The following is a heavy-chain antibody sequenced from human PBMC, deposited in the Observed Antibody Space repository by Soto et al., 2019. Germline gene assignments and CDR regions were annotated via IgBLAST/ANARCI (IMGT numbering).Heavy chain of an antibody. CDR2: IIPIFGTA. CDR1: GGTFSSHS. D-gene: IGHD1-1*01. V-gene: IGHV1-69*13. CDR3: ARSTGKMGLFHYYYYYGMDV. Sequence: PVKVSCKASGGTFSSHSISWGRQAPGQRLEWMGGIIPIFGTANYAQKFQGRVTITADESTSTAYMELSSLRSEDTAVYYCARSTGKMGLFHYYYYYGMDVWGQGTTVTVSS. J-gene: IGHJ6*02.